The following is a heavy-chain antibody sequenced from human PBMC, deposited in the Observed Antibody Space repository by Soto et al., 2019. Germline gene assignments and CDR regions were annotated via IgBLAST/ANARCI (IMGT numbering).Heavy chain of an antibody. CDR2: IYPDDSDT. V-gene: IGHV5-51*01. CDR1: GYRFSKYW. Sequence: GESLKISCKGSGYRFSKYWIAWVRQMPGKGLEWMGIIYPDDSDTIYSPSFQGQVTFSADKSASTAYLQWSSLKASDTAMYYCARHLNDIDTVPAAAWGWFAPWGQGTLVTVSS. D-gene: IGHD2-2*01. CDR3: ARHLNDIDTVPAAAWGWFAP. J-gene: IGHJ5*02.